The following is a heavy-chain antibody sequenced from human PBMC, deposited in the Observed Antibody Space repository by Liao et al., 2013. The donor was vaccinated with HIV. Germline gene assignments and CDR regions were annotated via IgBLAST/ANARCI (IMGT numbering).Heavy chain of an antibody. CDR3: ARDPSLYDFWSGRYIHAFDI. CDR1: GGSISSYY. V-gene: IGHV4-59*12. Sequence: QVQLQESGPGLVKPSETLSLTCTVSGGSISSYYWSWIRQPPGKGLEWIGYIYYSGSTNYNPSLKSRVTISLDTSKNQFSLKLSSVTAADTAVYYCARDPSLYDFWSGRYIHAFDIWGQGTMVTVSS. CDR2: IYYSGST. D-gene: IGHD3-3*01. J-gene: IGHJ3*02.